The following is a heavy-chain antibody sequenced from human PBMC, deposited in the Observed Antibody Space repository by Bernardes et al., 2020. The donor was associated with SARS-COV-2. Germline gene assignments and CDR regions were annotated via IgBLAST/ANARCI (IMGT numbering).Heavy chain of an antibody. CDR3: ARGISSITIFGVVSRWFDP. V-gene: IGHV4-39*01. CDR2: IYYSGST. CDR1: GGSISSSYYY. Sequence: SETLSLTCTVSGGSISSSYYYWGWIRQPPGKGLEWIGSIYYSGSTHYNPSLKSRVTISVDTSKNQFSLKLSSVTAADTAVYYCARGISSITIFGVVSRWFDPWGQGALVTVSS. D-gene: IGHD3-3*01. J-gene: IGHJ5*02.